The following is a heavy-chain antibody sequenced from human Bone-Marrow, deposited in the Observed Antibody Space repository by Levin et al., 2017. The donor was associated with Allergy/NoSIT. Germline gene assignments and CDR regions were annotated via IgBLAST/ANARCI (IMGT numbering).Heavy chain of an antibody. CDR1: GFTFNNFW. V-gene: IGHV3-7*04. Sequence: GESLKISCVASGFTFNNFWMTWVRQAPGKGLELVATIKRDGSDTYYLESVKGRFSISRDNVQKSVFLQMNSLRVDDVGLYYCARGRTEWGQLLTSIPNYFDFWGRGTLVTVSS. CDR3: ARGRTEWGQLLTSIPNYFDF. CDR2: IKRDGSDT. D-gene: IGHD2-21*02. J-gene: IGHJ4*02.